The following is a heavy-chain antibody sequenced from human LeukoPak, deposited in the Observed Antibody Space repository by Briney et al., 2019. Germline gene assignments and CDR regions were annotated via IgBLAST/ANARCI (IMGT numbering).Heavy chain of an antibody. V-gene: IGHV4-39*01. Sequence: SETLSLTCTVSGGSISSSSYYWGWIRQPPGKGLEWIGSIYYSGSTYYNPSLKSRVTISVDTAKNQSSLKLSSVTAADTAVYYCARSPLNYYDSSGYHDAFDIWGQGTMVTVSS. J-gene: IGHJ3*02. CDR1: GGSISSSSYY. D-gene: IGHD3-22*01. CDR2: IYYSGST. CDR3: ARSPLNYYDSSGYHDAFDI.